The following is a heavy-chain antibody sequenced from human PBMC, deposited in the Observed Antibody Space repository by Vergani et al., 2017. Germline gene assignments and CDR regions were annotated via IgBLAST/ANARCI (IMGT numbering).Heavy chain of an antibody. J-gene: IGHJ3*02. V-gene: IGHV3-9*01. CDR2: ISWNSGSI. CDR1: GFTFDDYA. CDR3: AKGVRGVMGNDAFDI. D-gene: IGHD3-10*01. Sequence: EVQLVESGGGLVQPGRSLRLSCAASGFTFDDYAMHWARQAPGKGLEWVSGISWNSGSIGYADSVKGRFTISRDNAKNSLYLQMNSLRAEDTALYYCAKGVRGVMGNDAFDIWGQGTMVTVSS.